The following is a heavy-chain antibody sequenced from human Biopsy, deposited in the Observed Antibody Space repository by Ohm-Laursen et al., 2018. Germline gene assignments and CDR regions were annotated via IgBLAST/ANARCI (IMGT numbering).Heavy chain of an antibody. Sequence: SVKVSCKPSGYTFTAFSVHWLRQAPGQGLEWMGWINPKSGDTDYPQNFQGRVSMTRDTSISTAYMDLSRLRSDDTAVYYCARGRRHCSGTCSRWYFDLWGQGTLVTVSS. CDR1: GYTFTAFS. CDR3: ARGRRHCSGTCSRWYFDL. CDR2: INPKSGDT. J-gene: IGHJ5*02. D-gene: IGHD2-2*01. V-gene: IGHV1-2*02.